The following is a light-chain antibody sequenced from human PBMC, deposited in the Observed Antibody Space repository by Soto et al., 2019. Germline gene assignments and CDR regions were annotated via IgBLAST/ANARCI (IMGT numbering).Light chain of an antibody. Sequence: QSVLTQPASVSXSPGQSITISCTGTSGDIGSYNRVSWYQQHPGKAPKLIIYEVTDRPSGVSNRFSGSKSGNTASLTISGLQAEDEAEYYCSSYTNINTRACVFGTGTKLTVL. CDR3: SSYTNINTRACV. CDR2: EVT. CDR1: SGDIGSYNR. V-gene: IGLV2-14*01. J-gene: IGLJ1*01.